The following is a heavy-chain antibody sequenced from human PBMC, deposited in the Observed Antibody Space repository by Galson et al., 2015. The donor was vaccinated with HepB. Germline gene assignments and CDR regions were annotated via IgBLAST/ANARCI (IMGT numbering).Heavy chain of an antibody. CDR3: ARDISAWHTFDF. D-gene: IGHD6-19*01. V-gene: IGHV3-21*01. J-gene: IGHJ4*02. Sequence: SLRLSCATSGFTFSDYFMNWVRQAPGEGLEWVSAISSSGNYTYYADSMKGRITISRDDAKNSLSLQMDSLRAEDTAVYYCARDISAWHTFDFWGQGTLVTVSS. CDR2: ISSSGNYT. CDR1: GFTFSDYF.